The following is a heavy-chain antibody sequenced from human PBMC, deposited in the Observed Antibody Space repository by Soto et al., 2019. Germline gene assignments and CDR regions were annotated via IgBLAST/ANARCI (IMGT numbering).Heavy chain of an antibody. CDR3: ARDLTTGTRYFDY. V-gene: IGHV3-21*01. CDR2: ISSSSSYI. CDR1: GFTFSSYS. Sequence: EVQLVESGGGLVKPGGSLRLSCAASGFTFSSYSMNWVRQAPGKGLEWVSSISSSSSYIYYADSVKGRFTISRDNAKNSLHLQMNSLRAEDTAVYYCARDLTTGTRYFDYWGQGTLVTVSS. D-gene: IGHD6-13*01. J-gene: IGHJ4*02.